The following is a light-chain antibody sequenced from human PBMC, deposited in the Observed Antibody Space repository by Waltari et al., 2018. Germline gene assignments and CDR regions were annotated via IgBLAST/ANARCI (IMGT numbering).Light chain of an antibody. CDR3: QSYDSSLGGSRV. J-gene: IGLJ1*01. CDR1: SSNIGAGHD. Sequence: QSVLTQPPSVSGAPGQRVTISCTGSSSNIGAGHDVHWYQHLPGTAPKLLICGNNNRPSGVPDRFSGSKSGTSASLGITGLQAEDEADYYCQSYDSSLGGSRVFGTGTKVTVL. CDR2: GNN. V-gene: IGLV1-40*01.